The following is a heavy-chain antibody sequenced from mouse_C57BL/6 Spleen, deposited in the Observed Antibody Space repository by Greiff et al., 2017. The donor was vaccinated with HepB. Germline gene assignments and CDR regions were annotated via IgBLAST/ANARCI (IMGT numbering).Heavy chain of an antibody. D-gene: IGHD1-1*01. CDR3: ARSDYYGSSYDYYAMDY. CDR2: IYPGDGDT. V-gene: IGHV1-82*01. J-gene: IGHJ4*01. CDR1: GYAFSSSW. Sequence: QVQLKESGPELVKPGASVKISCKASGYAFSSSWMNWVKQRPGKGLEWIGRIYPGDGDTNYNGKFKGKATLTADKSSSTAYMQLSSLTSEDSAVYFCARSDYYGSSYDYYAMDYWGQGTSVTVSS.